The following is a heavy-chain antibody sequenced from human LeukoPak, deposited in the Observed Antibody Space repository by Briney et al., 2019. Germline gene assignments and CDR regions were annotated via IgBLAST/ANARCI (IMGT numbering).Heavy chain of an antibody. J-gene: IGHJ4*02. CDR3: ARDKGGSWYRQADY. CDR2: IWYDGSNK. V-gene: IGHV3-33*01. D-gene: IGHD6-13*01. CDR1: GFTFSSYG. Sequence: PGGSLRLSCAASGFTFSSYGMHWVRQAPGKGLEWVAVIWYDGSNKYYADSVKGRFTISRDNSKNTLYLQMNSLRAEDTAVYYCARDKGGSWYRQADYWGQGTLVTVSS.